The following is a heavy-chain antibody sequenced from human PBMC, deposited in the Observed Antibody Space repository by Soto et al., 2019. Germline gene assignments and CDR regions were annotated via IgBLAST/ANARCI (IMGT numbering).Heavy chain of an antibody. CDR1: GFIFSDHY. CDR3: ARSGGSGSYTFDY. Sequence: PGGSLRLSCATSGFIFSDHYMDWVRQAPGKGLEWVGRTRNIANSYSTEYAASVKDRFIISRDASKNSLYLQMNSLKTEDTAVYYCARSGGSGSYTFDYWGQGILVTVSS. V-gene: IGHV3-72*01. D-gene: IGHD3-10*01. J-gene: IGHJ4*02. CDR2: TRNIANSYST.